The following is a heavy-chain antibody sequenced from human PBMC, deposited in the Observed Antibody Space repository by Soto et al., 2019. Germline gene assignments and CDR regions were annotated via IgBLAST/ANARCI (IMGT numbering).Heavy chain of an antibody. J-gene: IGHJ4*02. CDR2: ITDSGTGT. V-gene: IGHV3-23*01. CDR3: AKGLINGRWYAED. CDR1: GFTFSSCV. Sequence: EVHLLESGGGLVRPGESLRLSCGASGFTFSSCVMTWVRQAPGKGLEWVSCITDSGTGTYYADSVKGRFTISRDNSKNTMYLQINNLRVEDTGVYYCAKGLINGRWYAEDWGQGTLVTVSS. D-gene: IGHD6-13*01.